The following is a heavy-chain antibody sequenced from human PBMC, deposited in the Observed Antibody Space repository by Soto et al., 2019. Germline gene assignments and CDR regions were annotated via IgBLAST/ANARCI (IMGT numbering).Heavy chain of an antibody. CDR2: IYYSGST. V-gene: IGHV4-28*01. CDR3: ARSAVAITSVGYFDY. D-gene: IGHD3-22*01. Sequence: QVQLQESGPGLVKPSDTLSLTCAVSCYSISSSNWWGWIRQPPGKCLVWIGYIYYSGSTYYNPSLKSRVTMSVDTSKNQFSLKLSSVTAVDTAVYYCARSAVAITSVGYFDYWGQGTLVTVSS. CDR1: CYSISSSNW. J-gene: IGHJ4*02.